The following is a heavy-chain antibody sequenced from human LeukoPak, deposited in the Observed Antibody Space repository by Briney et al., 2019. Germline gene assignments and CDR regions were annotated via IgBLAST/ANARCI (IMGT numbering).Heavy chain of an antibody. D-gene: IGHD4-11*01. J-gene: IGHJ4*02. V-gene: IGHV4-61*01. CDR1: GGSISSGSYY. CDR3: ARAHDYSNYGD. Sequence: SETLSLTCTVSGGSISSGSYYWSWIRQPPGKGLEWIGYIYYSGSTNYNPSLKSRVTISVDTSKNQFSLKLSSVTAADTAVYYCARAHDYSNYGDWGQGTLVTVSS. CDR2: IYYSGST.